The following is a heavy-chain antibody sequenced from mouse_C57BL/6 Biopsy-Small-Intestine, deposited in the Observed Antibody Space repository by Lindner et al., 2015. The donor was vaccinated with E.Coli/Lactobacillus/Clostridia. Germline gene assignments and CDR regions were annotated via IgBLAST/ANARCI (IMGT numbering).Heavy chain of an antibody. J-gene: IGHJ3*01. CDR2: IYPGDGDT. Sequence: VQLQESGAELVKPGASVKISCKASGYAFSSYWMNWVKQRPGKGLEWIGQIYPGDGDTNYNGKFKGKATLTADTSSNTAYMQLSSLTTEDSAIYYCARSDGYCVPFAYWGQGTLVTVSA. V-gene: IGHV1-80*01. CDR3: ARSDGYCVPFAY. D-gene: IGHD2-3*01. CDR1: GYAFSSYW.